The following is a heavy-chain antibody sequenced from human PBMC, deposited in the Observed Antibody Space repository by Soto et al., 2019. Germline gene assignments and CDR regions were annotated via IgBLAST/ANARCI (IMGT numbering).Heavy chain of an antibody. CDR1: GYRITGYY. V-gene: IGHV1-2*04. CDR3: ARDPGPAADYYYGMDV. CDR2: INPNSGGT. Sequence: ASVKVACKASGYRITGYYMHWGRKNTRQGLEWMGWINPNSGGTNYAQKFQGWVTMTRDTSISTAYMELSRLRSDDTAVYYCARDPGPAADYYYGMDVWGQGTTVTVSS. D-gene: IGHD6-13*01. J-gene: IGHJ6*02.